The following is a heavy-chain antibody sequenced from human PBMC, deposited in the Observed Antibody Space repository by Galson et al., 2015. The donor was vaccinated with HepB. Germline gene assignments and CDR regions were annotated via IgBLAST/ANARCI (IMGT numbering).Heavy chain of an antibody. D-gene: IGHD5-24*01. CDR1: GYIFTRNT. J-gene: IGHJ4*02. Sequence: SVKVSCKASGYIFTRNTINWVRQAPGQGLEWMGWINAYNGDTTYTQKFQGRVTMTTDTSTSTAYLDLRSLRSDDTAMYYCAIGGMATIGGPTFDLWGQGTLVTVSS. CDR2: INAYNGDT. CDR3: AIGGMATIGGPTFDL. V-gene: IGHV1-18*01.